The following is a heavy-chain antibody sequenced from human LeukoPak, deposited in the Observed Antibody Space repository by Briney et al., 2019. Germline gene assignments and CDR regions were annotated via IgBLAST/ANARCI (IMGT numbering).Heavy chain of an antibody. Sequence: PSETLSLTCTVSGGSISSYHWSCIRQPAGKGLEWIGRIYTSGSTNYNPSLKSRVTMSVDTPKNQFSLKLSSVTAADTAVYYCARVEYYYDSSGYYPRPYAFDIWGQGTMVTVSS. CDR2: IYTSGST. V-gene: IGHV4-4*07. J-gene: IGHJ3*02. CDR1: GGSISSYH. D-gene: IGHD3-22*01. CDR3: ARVEYYYDSSGYYPRPYAFDI.